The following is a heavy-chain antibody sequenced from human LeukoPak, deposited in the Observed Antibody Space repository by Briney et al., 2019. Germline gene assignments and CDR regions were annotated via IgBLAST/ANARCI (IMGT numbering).Heavy chain of an antibody. D-gene: IGHD2-8*01. CDR2: INPNSGGT. Sequence: GASVTVSCKASGYTFTGYYMHWVRQAPGQGLEWMGWINPNSGGTNYAQKFQGRVTMTRDTSISTAYMELSRLRSDDTAVYYCARGAAYCTNGVCYTGYFDYWGQGTLVTASS. J-gene: IGHJ4*02. CDR3: ARGAAYCTNGVCYTGYFDY. CDR1: GYTFTGYY. V-gene: IGHV1-2*02.